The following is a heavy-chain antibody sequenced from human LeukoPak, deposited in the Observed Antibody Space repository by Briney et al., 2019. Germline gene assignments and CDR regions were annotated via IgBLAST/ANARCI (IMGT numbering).Heavy chain of an antibody. J-gene: IGHJ4*02. Sequence: SETLSLTCTVSGGSISSYYWSWIPQPPGKGLEYVGYIYYSGSTYYNPSLKSRVTISVDTSKNQFSLKLSSVTAADTAVYYCARAGYYYGSGSYYNTPHFDYWGQGTLVTVSS. D-gene: IGHD3-10*01. CDR2: IYYSGST. V-gene: IGHV4-59*01. CDR3: ARAGYYYGSGSYYNTPHFDY. CDR1: GGSISSYY.